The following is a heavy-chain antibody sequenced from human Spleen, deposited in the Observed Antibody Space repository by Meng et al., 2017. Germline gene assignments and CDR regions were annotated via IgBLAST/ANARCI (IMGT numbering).Heavy chain of an antibody. V-gene: IGHV1-18*01. D-gene: IGHD3-10*01. Sequence: ASVKVSCKASGYTFSNYGISWVRQAPGQGLEWMGWISAYNGNTNFAQKLQDRVTLTTDTSTSTAYMELRSLRSDDTAVYYCARSIPVRFGELLYSLVYYYYYGMDVWGQGTLVTVSS. CDR3: ARSIPVRFGELLYSLVYYYYYGMDV. CDR1: GYTFSNYG. CDR2: ISAYNGNT. J-gene: IGHJ6*02.